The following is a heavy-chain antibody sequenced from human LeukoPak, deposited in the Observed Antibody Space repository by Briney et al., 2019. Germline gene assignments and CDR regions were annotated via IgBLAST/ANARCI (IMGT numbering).Heavy chain of an antibody. V-gene: IGHV4-39*01. J-gene: IGHJ5*02. CDR2: IYYSGST. Sequence: PSETLSLTCTVSGGSISSSSYYWGWIRQPRGKGLEWIGSIYYSGSTYYNPSRKAPSTVSMHTYKNQFSLKLSSVTAADTAVYYCARHRPGYYDMDPWGQGNLVTVSS. D-gene: IGHD3-9*01. CDR1: GGSISSSSYY. CDR3: ARHRPGYYDMDP.